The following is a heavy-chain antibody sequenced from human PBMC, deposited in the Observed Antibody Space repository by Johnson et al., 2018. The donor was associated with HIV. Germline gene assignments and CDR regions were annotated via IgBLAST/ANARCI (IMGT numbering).Heavy chain of an antibody. CDR2: IYSGGST. V-gene: IGHV3-66*01. Sequence: MLLVESGGGLVQPGGSLRLSCAASGFTFSRYTMHWVRQAPGKGLEWVSVIYSGGSTYYADSVKGRFTISRDNSKNTLYLQMNSLRAEDTAVYYCAKDRTAKYYYDSSGGDAFDIWGQGTMVTVSS. CDR1: GFTFSRYT. J-gene: IGHJ3*02. CDR3: AKDRTAKYYYDSSGGDAFDI. D-gene: IGHD3-22*01.